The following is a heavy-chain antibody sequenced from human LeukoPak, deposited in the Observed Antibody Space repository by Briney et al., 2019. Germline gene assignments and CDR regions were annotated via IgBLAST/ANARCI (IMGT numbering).Heavy chain of an antibody. CDR1: RDTFSKYA. V-gene: IGHV1-69*04. CDR3: ASSAKRSSGWYGYFDL. D-gene: IGHD6-19*01. Sequence: SVKVSCKASRDTFSKYAISWVRQAPGQGLEWMGRIIPILNITHYAQKFQGRVTITADKSTSTAYMELSSLRSEDTAVYYCASSAKRSSGWYGYFDLWGRGTLVTVSS. CDR2: IIPILNIT. J-gene: IGHJ2*01.